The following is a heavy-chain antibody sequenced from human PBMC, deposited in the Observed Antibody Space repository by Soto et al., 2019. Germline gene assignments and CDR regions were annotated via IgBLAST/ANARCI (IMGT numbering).Heavy chain of an antibody. D-gene: IGHD2-2*01. V-gene: IGHV1-69*04. Sequence: SVKVSCKASGGTFSSYAISWVRQAPGQGLEWMGRVIPILGIANYAQKFQGRVTITADKSTSTAYMELSSLRSEDTAVYYCARDRTDTVVVPAGSPDAFDIWDQGTMVTVSS. CDR3: ARDRTDTVVVPAGSPDAFDI. J-gene: IGHJ3*02. CDR1: GGTFSSYA. CDR2: VIPILGIA.